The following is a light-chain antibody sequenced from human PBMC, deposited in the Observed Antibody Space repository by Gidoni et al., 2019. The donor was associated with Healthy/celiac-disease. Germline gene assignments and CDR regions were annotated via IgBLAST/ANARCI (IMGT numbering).Light chain of an antibody. J-gene: IGKJ4*01. Sequence: VLTQSPGTLSLSPGERATLSCRASQSVSSSYLAWYQQKPGQAPRLLIYGASSRATGIPNRFGGGGSGTDFTLTISRLEPEDFAVYYCQQYSNSFTFGGGTKVEIK. CDR2: GAS. V-gene: IGKV3-20*01. CDR1: QSVSSSY. CDR3: QQYSNSFT.